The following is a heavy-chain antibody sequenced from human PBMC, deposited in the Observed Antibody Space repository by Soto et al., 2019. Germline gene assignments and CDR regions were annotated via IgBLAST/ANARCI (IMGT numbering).Heavy chain of an antibody. CDR3: ARHWLIYNRSAC. CDR1: GGSISNSDYY. V-gene: IGHV4-39*01. J-gene: IGHJ4*02. Sequence: QLQLQESGPGLVKPTETLSLTCSVSGGSISNSDYYWGWIRQPPGKGLEWIGSIYYDGSTYYSPSLKSRIAISVDTSRTQFSLNLTSVTAADTAVYYCARHWLIYNRSACWGQGTLVTVSS. D-gene: IGHD2-2*02. CDR2: IYYDGST.